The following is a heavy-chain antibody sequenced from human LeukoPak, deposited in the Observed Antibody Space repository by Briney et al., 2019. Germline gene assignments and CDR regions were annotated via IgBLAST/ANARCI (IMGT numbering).Heavy chain of an antibody. CDR2: IYYDGTS. CDR3: ARDVSWDESFQR. D-gene: IGHD1-26*01. CDR1: GFSISKGFY. Sequence: SETLSLTCTVAGFSISKGFYWGWVRQPPGEGLEFIATIYYDGTSHYNPSLESRATISVDTSRNQFSLKLTSVTAADTAVYYCARDVSWDESFQRWGQGTLVTVSS. J-gene: IGHJ1*01. V-gene: IGHV4-38-2*02.